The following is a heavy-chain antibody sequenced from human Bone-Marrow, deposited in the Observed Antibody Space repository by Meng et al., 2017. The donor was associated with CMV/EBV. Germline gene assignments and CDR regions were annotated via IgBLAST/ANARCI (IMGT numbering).Heavy chain of an antibody. V-gene: IGHV1-2*02. J-gene: IGHJ4*02. CDR3: ARVLFFGDPFDY. CDR2: INPSSGVT. D-gene: IGHD4-17*01. CDR1: GYNVIGYH. Sequence: ASVKVSCKASGYNVIGYHIHWVRQAPGQGLEWMGWINPSSGVTKYAQRFQGRVTMTRDTSISTAYMELSSLRSDDTAVYYCARVLFFGDPFDYWAQGTLVTVSS.